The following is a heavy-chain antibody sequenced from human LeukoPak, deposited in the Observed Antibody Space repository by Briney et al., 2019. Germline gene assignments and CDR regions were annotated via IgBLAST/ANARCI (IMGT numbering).Heavy chain of an antibody. D-gene: IGHD3-9*01. J-gene: IGHJ4*02. CDR3: VGSTGYPYYFDY. CDR1: GYRFSGYW. CDR2: LYPGNSET. V-gene: IGHV5-51*01. Sequence: GESLKISCEASGYRFSGYWIGWVRQMPGEGLEWMGSLYPGNSETRSSPYFQGQVTISADNSISTAYLQWSSLKASDTAMYYCVGSTGYPYYFDYWGQGTLLTVSS.